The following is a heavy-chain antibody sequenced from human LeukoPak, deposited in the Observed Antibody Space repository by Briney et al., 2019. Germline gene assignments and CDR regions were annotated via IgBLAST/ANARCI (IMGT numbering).Heavy chain of an antibody. Sequence: GGSLRLSCAASGFTFSSYSMNWVRQAPGKGLEWVSSISSSSSYIYYADSVKGRFTISRDNAKNSLHLQMNSLRAEDTAVYYCARGVRGVNDYWGQGTLVTVSS. D-gene: IGHD3-10*01. J-gene: IGHJ4*02. V-gene: IGHV3-21*01. CDR1: GFTFSSYS. CDR2: ISSSSSYI. CDR3: ARGVRGVNDY.